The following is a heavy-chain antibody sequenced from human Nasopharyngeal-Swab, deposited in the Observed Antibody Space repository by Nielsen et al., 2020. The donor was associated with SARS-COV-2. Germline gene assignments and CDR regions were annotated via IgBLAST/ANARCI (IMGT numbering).Heavy chain of an antibody. J-gene: IGHJ4*02. D-gene: IGHD5-12*01. CDR2: ISKSSSTV. Sequence: GGSLRLSFAASGFTFSNYNMHWFRQAPGKGLEWISYISKSSSTVYYADSVKGRITISRDNAKSSLYLQMNRLTNEDTAVYCCAREGSFVAPDTFDRWGQGTLVTVSS. V-gene: IGHV3-48*02. CDR3: AREGSFVAPDTFDR. CDR1: GFTFSNYN.